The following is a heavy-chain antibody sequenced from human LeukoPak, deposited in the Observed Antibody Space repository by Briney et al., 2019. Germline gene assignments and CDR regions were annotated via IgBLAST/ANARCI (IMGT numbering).Heavy chain of an antibody. J-gene: IGHJ4*02. CDR3: AKDYDSSGYYSRLVDY. D-gene: IGHD3-22*01. CDR1: GFTFSSYA. Sequence: GGSLRLACAASGFTFSSYAMSWVRQAPGKGLEWVSAISGSGGSTYYADSVKGRFTISRDNSKNTLYLQMNSLRAEDTAVYYCAKDYDSSGYYSRLVDYWGQGTLVTASS. V-gene: IGHV3-23*01. CDR2: ISGSGGST.